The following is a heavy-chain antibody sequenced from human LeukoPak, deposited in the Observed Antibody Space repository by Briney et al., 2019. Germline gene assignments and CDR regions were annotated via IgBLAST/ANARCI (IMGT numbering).Heavy chain of an antibody. J-gene: IGHJ3*02. CDR2: IRSRPYGGTT. Sequence: GRTLRLSCTASGFTSGDYAMSWVRQAPGKGLEWVGFIRSRPYGGTTEYAASVKGRFTSSRDDSKSIAYLKMNSLKTEDTAVYYCTRVGTYYYDSSGYNPHAFDIWGQGTMVTVSS. CDR3: TRVGTYYYDSSGYNPHAFDI. CDR1: GFTSGDYA. V-gene: IGHV3-49*04. D-gene: IGHD3-22*01.